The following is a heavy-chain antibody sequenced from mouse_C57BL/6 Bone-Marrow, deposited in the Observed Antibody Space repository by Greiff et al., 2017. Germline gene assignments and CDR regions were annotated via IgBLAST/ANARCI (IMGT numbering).Heavy chain of an antibody. J-gene: IGHJ4*01. V-gene: IGHV1-80*01. Sequence: QVQLQQSGAELVKPGASVKLSCKASGYSFSSYWMNWVKQRPGQGLEWIGQLYPGDGDTNYNGKFKGKATLTADTASSTAYMQLSSLTSEDSAVYCCARDGMDYWGQGTSVTVSS. CDR1: GYSFSSYW. CDR3: ARDGMDY. CDR2: LYPGDGDT.